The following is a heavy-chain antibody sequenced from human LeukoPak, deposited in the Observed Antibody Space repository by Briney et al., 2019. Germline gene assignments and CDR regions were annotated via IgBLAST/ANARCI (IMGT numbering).Heavy chain of an antibody. CDR2: ISDSGNT. J-gene: IGHJ4*02. CDR3: AKAPVTTCRGAYCYPFDY. V-gene: IGHV3-23*01. CDR1: GFTLSSYA. D-gene: IGHD2-21*01. Sequence: GGSLRLSCAASGFTLSSYAMSWVRQAPGKGLEWVSAISDSGNTYHVDSVKGRFTISRDSSKNTLFLQMNRLRPEDAAVYYCAKAPVTTCRGAYCYPFDYWGQGTLVTVSS.